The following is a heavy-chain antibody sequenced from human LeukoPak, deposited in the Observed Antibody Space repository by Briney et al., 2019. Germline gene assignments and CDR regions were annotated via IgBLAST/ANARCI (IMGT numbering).Heavy chain of an antibody. CDR3: ARGWCISSSCNVEDY. CDR1: GVTFSSYW. J-gene: IGHJ4*02. CDR2: INSDGSST. V-gene: IGHV3-74*01. D-gene: IGHD2-2*01. Sequence: SGGSLRLSCAASGVTFSSYWMHWARQAPGKGLVWVSRINSDGSSTTYADSVKGRFTISRDDAKNTVNMQMNSLRAEDTAVYYCARGWCISSSCNVEDYWGQGTLVTVSS.